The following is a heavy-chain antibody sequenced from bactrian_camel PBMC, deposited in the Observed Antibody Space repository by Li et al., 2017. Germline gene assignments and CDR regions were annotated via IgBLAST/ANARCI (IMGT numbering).Heavy chain of an antibody. CDR2: VDSNGVT. Sequence: HVQPVESGGGSVQAGGSLTLSCTASESTYRSICMAWFRQAPGSQRETVATVDSNGVTKVAGSVKGRFTLSKDNAKNTLYLRMDNLKPEDTALYTCAAEDQAPWDMGWICNYNSWGQGTQVTVS. J-gene: IGHJ6*01. CDR3: AAEDQAPWDMGWICNYNS. D-gene: IGHD3*01. CDR1: ESTYRSIC. V-gene: IGHV3S53*01.